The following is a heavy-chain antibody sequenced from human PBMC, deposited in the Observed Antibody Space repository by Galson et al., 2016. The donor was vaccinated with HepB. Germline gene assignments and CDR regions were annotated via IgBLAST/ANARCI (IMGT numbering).Heavy chain of an antibody. CDR1: GFTFGSCG. V-gene: IGHV3-33*01. J-gene: IGHJ4*02. D-gene: IGHD3-10*01. Sequence: SLRLSCAASGFTFGSCGMHWVRQAPGKGLEWVAVIWYDGSNKQYGDSVKGRFTISRDNSKNTLYLQMNSLRAEDTAVYYCARTPIAVNRGLFYFDYWGQGTLVTVSS. CDR3: ARTPIAVNRGLFYFDY. CDR2: IWYDGSNK.